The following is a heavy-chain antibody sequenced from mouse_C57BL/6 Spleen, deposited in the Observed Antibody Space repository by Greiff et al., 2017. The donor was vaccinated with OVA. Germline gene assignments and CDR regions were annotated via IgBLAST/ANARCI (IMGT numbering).Heavy chain of an antibody. Sequence: EVMLVESGEGLVKPGGSLKLSCAASGFTFSSYAMSWVRQTPEKRLEWVAYISSGGDYIYYADTVKGRFTISRDNARNTLYLQMSSLKSEDTAMYYCTRASHYYGSSSYAMDYWGQGTSVTVSS. CDR3: TRASHYYGSSSYAMDY. CDR2: ISSGGDYI. CDR1: GFTFSSYA. D-gene: IGHD1-1*01. J-gene: IGHJ4*01. V-gene: IGHV5-9-1*02.